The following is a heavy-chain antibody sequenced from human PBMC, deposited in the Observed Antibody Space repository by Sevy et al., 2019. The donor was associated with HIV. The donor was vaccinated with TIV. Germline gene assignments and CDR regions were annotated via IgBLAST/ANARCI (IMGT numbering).Heavy chain of an antibody. J-gene: IGHJ4*02. CDR3: ARTKSNTAMVSSDY. Sequence: GGSRRLSCAASEFTFSSYSMNWVRQAPGQGLEWVSYISSSSSTMYYADSVKGRFTISRDNAKNPLYLQMNTLRAEDTAVYYCARTKSNTAMVSSDYWGQGSLVTVSS. D-gene: IGHD5-18*01. CDR1: EFTFSSYS. CDR2: ISSSSSTM. V-gene: IGHV3-48*01.